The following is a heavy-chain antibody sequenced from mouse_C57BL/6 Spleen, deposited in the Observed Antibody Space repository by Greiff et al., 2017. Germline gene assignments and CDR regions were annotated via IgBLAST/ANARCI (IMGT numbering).Heavy chain of an antibody. CDR2: INHDGSST. V-gene: IGHV5-16*01. Sequence: EVKLMESEGGLVQPGSSMKLSCTASGFTFSDYYMAWVRQVPEKGLEWVANINHDGSSTYYLDTLTSRFIISRDNAKNTLYLQMSSLKSEDTATYDCARVLDYFDYWGQGTTLTVSS. CDR3: ARVLDYFDY. CDR1: GFTFSDYY. J-gene: IGHJ2*01.